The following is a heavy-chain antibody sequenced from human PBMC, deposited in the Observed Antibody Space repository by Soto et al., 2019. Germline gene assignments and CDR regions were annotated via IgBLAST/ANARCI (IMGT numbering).Heavy chain of an antibody. V-gene: IGHV1-69*01. CDR3: ASRRNSGYDFRGDY. CDR1: GGTFSSYA. CDR2: IIPIFGTA. Sequence: QVQLVQSGAEVKKPGSSVKVSCKASGGTFSSYAISWVRQAPGQGLEWMGGIIPIFGTANYAQKFQGRVTNTADESTSTAYRELSSLRSEDTAVYYCASRRNSGYDFRGDYWGQGTLVTVSA. J-gene: IGHJ4*02. D-gene: IGHD5-12*01.